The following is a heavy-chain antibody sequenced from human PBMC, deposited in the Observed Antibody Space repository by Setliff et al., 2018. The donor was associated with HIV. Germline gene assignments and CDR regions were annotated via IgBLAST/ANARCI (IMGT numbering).Heavy chain of an antibody. Sequence: GGSLRLSCAASGFTFSDHHMDWVRQAPGRGLEWVGRISKKADGYTTQYAASVKGRFTISRDDSKNTLYLQMNSLKTEDTAVYYCTTTWGNFWSGYYYYGMDVWGQGTTVTVSS. V-gene: IGHV3-72*01. D-gene: IGHD3-3*01. CDR2: ISKKADGYTT. CDR3: TTTWGNFWSGYYYYGMDV. J-gene: IGHJ6*02. CDR1: GFTFSDHH.